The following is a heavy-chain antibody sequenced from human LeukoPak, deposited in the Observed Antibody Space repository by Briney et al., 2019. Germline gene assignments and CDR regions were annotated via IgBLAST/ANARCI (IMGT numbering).Heavy chain of an antibody. CDR1: GGSISSGGYY. CDR3: ARGDSGSYRGAGY. J-gene: IGHJ4*02. CDR2: IYYSGST. Sequence: SQTLSLTCTVSGGSISSGGYYWSWLRQHPGEGLEWIGYIYYSGSTSYNPSLKSRVTISVDTSKNQFSLKLSSVTAADTAVYYCARGDSGSYRGAGYWGQGTLVTVSS. D-gene: IGHD1-26*01. V-gene: IGHV4-31*03.